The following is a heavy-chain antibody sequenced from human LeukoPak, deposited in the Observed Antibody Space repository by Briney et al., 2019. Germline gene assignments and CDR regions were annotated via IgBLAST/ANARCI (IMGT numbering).Heavy chain of an antibody. CDR1: GYTFTSYD. CDR2: MNPNSGNT. Sequence: ASVKVSCKASGYTFTSYDINCVRQATGQGLEWMGWMNPNSGNTGYAQKFQGRVTITRNTSISTAYMELSSLRSEDTAVYYCARPTYYDFWSGYYFFDYWGQGTLVTVSS. J-gene: IGHJ4*02. V-gene: IGHV1-8*03. D-gene: IGHD3-3*01. CDR3: ARPTYYDFWSGYYFFDY.